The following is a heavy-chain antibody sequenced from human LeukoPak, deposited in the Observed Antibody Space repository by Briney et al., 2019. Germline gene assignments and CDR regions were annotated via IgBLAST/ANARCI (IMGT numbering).Heavy chain of an antibody. CDR2: IYYSGST. CDR1: GGSISSSSYY. Sequence: SETLSLTCTVSGGSISSSSYYWGWIRQPPGKGLEWIGSIYYSGSTYYNPSLKSRVTISVDTSKNQFSLKLSSETAADTAVYYCACLGVAGDFDYWGQGTLVTVSS. V-gene: IGHV4-39*07. D-gene: IGHD6-19*01. J-gene: IGHJ4*02. CDR3: ACLGVAGDFDY.